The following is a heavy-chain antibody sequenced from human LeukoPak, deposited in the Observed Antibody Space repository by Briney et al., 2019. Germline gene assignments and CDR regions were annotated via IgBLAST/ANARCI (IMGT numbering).Heavy chain of an antibody. V-gene: IGHV3-11*01. CDR3: AKDKGGIPRRYYFDY. Sequence: GGSLRLSCAASGFTFSDYYMSWIRQAPGKGLEWVSYISSSGSTIYYADSVKGRFTISRDNAKNSLYLQMNSLRAEDTAVYYCAKDKGGIPRRYYFDYWGQGTLVTVSS. D-gene: IGHD3-16*01. J-gene: IGHJ4*02. CDR2: ISSSGSTI. CDR1: GFTFSDYY.